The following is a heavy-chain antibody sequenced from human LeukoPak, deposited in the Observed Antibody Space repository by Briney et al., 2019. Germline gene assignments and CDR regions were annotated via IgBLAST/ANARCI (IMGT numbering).Heavy chain of an antibody. CDR2: IKQDGSEK. J-gene: IGHJ6*02. CDR3: ARELQDRIYYDILTGYPIRDYYYYGMDV. Sequence: GGSLRLSCAASGFTFSSYWMSWVRQAPGKGLEWVANIKQDGSEKYYVDSVKGRFTISRDNAKNSLYLQMNSLRAEDTAVYYCARELQDRIYYDILTGYPIRDYYYYGMDVWGQGTTVTVSS. V-gene: IGHV3-7*01. CDR1: GFTFSSYW. D-gene: IGHD3-9*01.